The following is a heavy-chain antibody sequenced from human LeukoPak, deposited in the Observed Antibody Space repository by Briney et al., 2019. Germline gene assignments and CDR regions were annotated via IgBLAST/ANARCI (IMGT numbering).Heavy chain of an antibody. J-gene: IGHJ5*02. D-gene: IGHD4/OR15-4a*01. V-gene: IGHV3-74*01. CDR1: GFTFSSYW. CDR2: INTDGSST. CDR3: AKDPSTIAVFRFDP. Sequence: GGSLRLSCAASGFTFSSYWMHWVRHAPGKGLVWVPRINTDGSSTSYADSVKGRFTISRDNAKNTLYLQMNNLRAEDTAVYYCAKDPSTIAVFRFDPWGQGTLVTVSS.